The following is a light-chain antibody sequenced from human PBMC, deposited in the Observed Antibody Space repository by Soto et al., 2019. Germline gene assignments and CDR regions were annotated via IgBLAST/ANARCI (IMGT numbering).Light chain of an antibody. CDR3: QQRYSTPYT. CDR2: AAS. CDR1: QSIISY. J-gene: IGKJ2*01. V-gene: IGKV1-39*01. Sequence: DIQMTQSPASLSASVGDRVTITCRASQSIISYLNWCQQKPGKAPQHLIYAASSLQSGVPSRYSGSGSQTDFTITISSMQPEDFVTYNSQQRYSTPYTFGKGIKPYIK.